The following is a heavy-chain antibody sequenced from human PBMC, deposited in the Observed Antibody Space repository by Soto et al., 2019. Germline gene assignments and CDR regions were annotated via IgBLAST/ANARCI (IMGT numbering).Heavy chain of an antibody. D-gene: IGHD2-15*01. J-gene: IGHJ4*02. V-gene: IGHV4-34*01. Sequence: SETLSLTCAGYCGSFSGYYWSWIRQPPGKGLEWIGEINHSGSTNYNPSLKSRVTISVDTSKNQFSLKLSSVTAADTAVYYCARVPPPADIVVVVPSRGYWGQGTLVTVSS. CDR3: ARVPPPADIVVVVPSRGY. CDR2: INHSGST. CDR1: CGSFSGYY.